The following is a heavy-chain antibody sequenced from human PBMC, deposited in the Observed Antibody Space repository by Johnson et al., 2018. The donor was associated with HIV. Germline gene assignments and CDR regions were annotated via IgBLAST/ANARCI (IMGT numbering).Heavy chain of an antibody. D-gene: IGHD4-23*01. CDR2: ISYDGSNK. V-gene: IGHV3-30*04. J-gene: IGHJ3*02. CDR3: ARDQGTPIIGGVAFDI. CDR1: GFTFSSYA. Sequence: QVQLVESGGGLVQPGRSLRLSCAASGFTFSSYAMHWVRQAPGKGLEWVAVISYDGSNKYYADSVKGRFTISRDNSKNTLYLQMNSLRAEDTAGYYCARDQGTPIIGGVAFDIWGQGTMVTVSS.